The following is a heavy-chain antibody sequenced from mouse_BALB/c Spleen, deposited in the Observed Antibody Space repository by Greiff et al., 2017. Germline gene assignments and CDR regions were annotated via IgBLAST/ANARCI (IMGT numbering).Heavy chain of an antibody. J-gene: IGHJ4*01. CDR1: GFNIKDTY. Sequence: EVKLQESGAELVKPGASVKLSCTASGFNIKDTYMHWVKQRPEQGLEWIGRIDPANGNTKYDPKFQGKATITADTSSNTAYLQLSSLTSEDTAVYYCASFPMDYWGQGTSVTVSS. CDR2: IDPANGNT. V-gene: IGHV14-3*02. CDR3: ASFPMDY.